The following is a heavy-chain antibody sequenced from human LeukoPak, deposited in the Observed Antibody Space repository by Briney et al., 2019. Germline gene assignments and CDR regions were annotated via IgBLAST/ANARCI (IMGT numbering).Heavy chain of an antibody. V-gene: IGHV4-61*02. CDR2: IYTSGST. CDR1: GGSISSGSYY. Sequence: PSETLSLTCTVSGGSISSGSYYWSWIRQPAGKGLEWIGRIYTSGSTNYNPSLKSRVTISVDTSKNQFSQKLSSVTAADTAVYYCARAGECGGDCYSPDWYFDLWGRGTLVTVSS. D-gene: IGHD2-21*01. CDR3: ARAGECGGDCYSPDWYFDL. J-gene: IGHJ2*01.